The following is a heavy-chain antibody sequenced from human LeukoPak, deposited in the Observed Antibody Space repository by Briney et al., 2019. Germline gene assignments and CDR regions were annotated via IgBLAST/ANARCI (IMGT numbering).Heavy chain of an antibody. CDR3: ARHRKTGIAVAGTRKNPFDY. Sequence: SETLSLTCAVYGGSFSGYYWSWIRQPPGKGLEWIGEINHSGSTNYNPSLKSRVTISVDTSKDQSSLKLSSVTAADTAVYYCARHRKTGIAVAGTRKNPFDYWGQGTLVTVSS. CDR1: GGSFSGYY. CDR2: INHSGST. V-gene: IGHV4-34*01. J-gene: IGHJ4*02. D-gene: IGHD6-19*01.